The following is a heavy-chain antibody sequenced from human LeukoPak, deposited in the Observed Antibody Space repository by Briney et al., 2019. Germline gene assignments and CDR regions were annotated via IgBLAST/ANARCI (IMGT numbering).Heavy chain of an antibody. CDR2: VYYSGIT. D-gene: IGHD5-12*01. V-gene: IGHV4-59*11. J-gene: IGHJ2*01. CDR3: ARCNSGYDGYFDL. CDR1: GGSMSSRS. Sequence: SETLSLTCIVSGGSMSSRSWNWLRQAPGKGLEWICYVYYSGITKYNPSLNSRVTLSLDTSKNQFSLTVTSVTAADTALYYCARCNSGYDGYFDLWGRGILVSVSS.